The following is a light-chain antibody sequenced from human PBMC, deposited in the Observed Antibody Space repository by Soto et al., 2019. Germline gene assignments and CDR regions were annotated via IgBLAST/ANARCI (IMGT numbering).Light chain of an antibody. J-gene: IGKJ4*01. CDR1: QSVSSSY. CDR3: QQSGSSPLT. CDR2: GAS. Sequence: EVLLTRSPGTLSLSTGERATLSCRASQSVSSSYLAWYQQKPGQAPRLLIYGASSRATGIPDRFSGSGSATDFTLTISRLEPEDFAVYFCQQSGSSPLTFGGGTNV. V-gene: IGKV3-20*01.